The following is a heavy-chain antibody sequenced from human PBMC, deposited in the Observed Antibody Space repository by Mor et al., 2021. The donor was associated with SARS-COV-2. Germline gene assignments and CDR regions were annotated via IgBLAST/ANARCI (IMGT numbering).Heavy chain of an antibody. D-gene: IGHD2-2*01. CDR2: VYYSGST. Sequence: GKGLEWIGSVYYSGSTYYNPSLKSRVTISVDTSKKQISLKLRSVTAADTAVYYCARTPPDILMVPAALNWFDPWGQGT. J-gene: IGHJ5*02. CDR3: ARTPPDILMVPAALNWFDP. V-gene: IGHV4-39*01.